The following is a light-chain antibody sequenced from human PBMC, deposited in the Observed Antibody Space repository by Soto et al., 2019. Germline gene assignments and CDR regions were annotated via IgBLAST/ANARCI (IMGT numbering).Light chain of an antibody. CDR2: DAS. Sequence: EIVLTQSPATLSLSPGERATLSCRASQSISYNLAWYQQKPGQAPRLLIYDASNRATGVPARFSGSGSGTDFTLSISSLEPEDFAVYYCQQRGDCPLYTFGQGSRLEIK. CDR3: QQRGDCPLYT. CDR1: QSISYN. V-gene: IGKV3-11*01. J-gene: IGKJ2*01.